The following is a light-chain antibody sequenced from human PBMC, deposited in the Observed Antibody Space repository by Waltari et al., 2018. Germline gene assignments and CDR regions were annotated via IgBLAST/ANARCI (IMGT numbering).Light chain of an antibody. J-gene: IGLJ3*02. CDR2: SDR. Sequence: QSVLTQPPSVSGAPGQRVTISCTGSSSNIGTRDVHWYQQLPGTDPKPHLFSDRMRPAGVPDRFSGSKSGTSASLAITGLQAEDEADYYCQSYDSSLSGSVFGGGTKLTVL. V-gene: IGLV1-40*01. CDR1: SSNIGTRD. CDR3: QSYDSSLSGSV.